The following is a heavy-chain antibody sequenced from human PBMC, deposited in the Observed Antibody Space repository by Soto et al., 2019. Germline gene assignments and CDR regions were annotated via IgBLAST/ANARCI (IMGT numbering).Heavy chain of an antibody. CDR1: GYTFTSYG. V-gene: IGHV1-18*01. CDR2: ISAYNGNT. CDR3: ARGYCSSTSCYLLDY. Sequence: ASVKVSCKASGYTFTSYGISWVRQAPGQGLEWMGWISAYNGNTNYAQKLQGRVTMTTDTSTSTAYMELRSLRSDDTAVYYCARGYCSSTSCYLLDYWGQGTLVTVSS. D-gene: IGHD2-2*01. J-gene: IGHJ4*02.